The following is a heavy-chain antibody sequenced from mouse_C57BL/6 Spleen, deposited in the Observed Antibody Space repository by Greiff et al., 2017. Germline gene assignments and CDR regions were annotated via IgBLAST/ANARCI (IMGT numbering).Heavy chain of an antibody. CDR3: ARVHYYGSSYYAMDY. CDR2: INYDGSST. Sequence: EVKLVESEGGLVQPGSSMKLSCTASGFTFSDYYMAWVRQVPEKGLEWVANINYDGSSTYYLASLKSRFIISRDNAKNILYLQMSSLKSEDTATYYCARVHYYGSSYYAMDYWGQGTSVTVSS. V-gene: IGHV5-16*01. CDR1: GFTFSDYY. J-gene: IGHJ4*01. D-gene: IGHD1-1*01.